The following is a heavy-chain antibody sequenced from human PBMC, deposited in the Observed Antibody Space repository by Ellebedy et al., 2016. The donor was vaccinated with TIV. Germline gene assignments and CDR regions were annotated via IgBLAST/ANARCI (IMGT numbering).Heavy chain of an antibody. Sequence: PGGSLRLSCAASGFTFSSYAMSWVRQAPGKGLQWVSVIRGSGESTYYAESVKGRFTISRDTSKNTLYLQMNSLTAEDTAVYYCVRDSYSNTYYYGMDVWGQGTTVTVSS. CDR2: IRGSGEST. CDR3: VRDSYSNTYYYGMDV. CDR1: GFTFSSYA. D-gene: IGHD4-11*01. J-gene: IGHJ6*02. V-gene: IGHV3-23*01.